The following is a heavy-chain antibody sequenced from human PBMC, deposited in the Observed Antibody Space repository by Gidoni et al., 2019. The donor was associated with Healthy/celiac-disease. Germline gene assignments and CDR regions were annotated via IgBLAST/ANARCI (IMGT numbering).Heavy chain of an antibody. CDR3: ASWADDKDQLWKPAAFDI. V-gene: IGHV1-18*01. CDR1: GYTLTSYG. CDR2: ISAYNGNT. D-gene: IGHD5-18*01. J-gene: IGHJ3*02. Sequence: VQLVQSGAEVKKPGAAVKVTCKAAGYTLTSYGSSWVRQAPGQGLEWMGWISAYNGNTTSAQKLQGRVTLTTDTSTSTAYMELRSLRSDDTAVYYCASWADDKDQLWKPAAFDIWGQGTMVTVSS.